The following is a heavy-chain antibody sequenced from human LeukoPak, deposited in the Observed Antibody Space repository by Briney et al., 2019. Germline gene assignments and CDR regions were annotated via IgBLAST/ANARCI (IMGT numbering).Heavy chain of an antibody. V-gene: IGHV1-46*01. CDR2: INPSCGST. D-gene: IGHD3-10*01. Sequence: ASVKVSCKASGYTFTSYYIHWVRQAPGQGQGWMGIINPSCGSTSYAQKFQGRVTMTTDTSTSTVYMELSSLRSEGTAVYYWARDPTMVRGVISVYYMDVWGKGTTVTISS. J-gene: IGHJ6*03. CDR3: ARDPTMVRGVISVYYMDV. CDR1: GYTFTSYY.